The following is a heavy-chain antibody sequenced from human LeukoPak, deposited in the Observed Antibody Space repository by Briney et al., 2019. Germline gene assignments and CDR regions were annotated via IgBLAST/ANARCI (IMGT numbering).Heavy chain of an antibody. Sequence: SGTLSLTCTVSGGSVSSGSYYWSWIRQPPGKGLEWIGYIYYSGTTNYSPSLKSRVTISVDTSKNQFSLKLSSVTAADTAMYYCARVNYADYYYGMDVWGQGTTVTVSS. D-gene: IGHD4-11*01. CDR2: IYYSGTT. J-gene: IGHJ6*02. CDR1: GGSVSSGSYY. V-gene: IGHV4-61*01. CDR3: ARVNYADYYYGMDV.